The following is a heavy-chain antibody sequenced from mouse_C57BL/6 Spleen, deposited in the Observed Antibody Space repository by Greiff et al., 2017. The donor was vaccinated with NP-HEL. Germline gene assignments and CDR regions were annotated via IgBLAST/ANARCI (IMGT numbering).Heavy chain of an antibody. Sequence: QVQLQQSGAELARPGASVKLSCKASGYTFTSYGISWVKQRTGQGLEWIGEIYPRSGNTYYNEKFKGKATLTADKSSSTAYMELRSLTSEDSAVYFCARFYYYGSSYEDYFDYWGQGTTLTVSS. J-gene: IGHJ2*01. CDR3: ARFYYYGSSYEDYFDY. D-gene: IGHD1-1*01. CDR1: GYTFTSYG. V-gene: IGHV1-81*01. CDR2: IYPRSGNT.